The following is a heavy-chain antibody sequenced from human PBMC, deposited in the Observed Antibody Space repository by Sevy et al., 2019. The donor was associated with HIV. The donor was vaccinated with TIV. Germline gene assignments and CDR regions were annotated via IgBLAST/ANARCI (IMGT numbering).Heavy chain of an antibody. J-gene: IGHJ4*02. D-gene: IGHD3-22*01. CDR1: GGYISSYY. Sequence: SETLSLICTVSGGYISSYYWSWIRQPPGKGLEWVGYIYNNGNTKYNPSLKSRVTISVGTSKNQVSLKLTSVTAADTAVYYCARVSYYYDSGGRPLYSFDYWGQGTLVTVSS. V-gene: IGHV4-59*13. CDR3: ARVSYYYDSGGRPLYSFDY. CDR2: IYNNGNT.